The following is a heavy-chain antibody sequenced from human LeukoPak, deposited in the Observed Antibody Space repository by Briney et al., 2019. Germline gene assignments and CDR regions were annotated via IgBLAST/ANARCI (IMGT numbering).Heavy chain of an antibody. D-gene: IGHD3-16*01. J-gene: IGHJ3*02. CDR2: ISYDGSNK. V-gene: IGHV3-30-3*01. CDR3: ARGWGDAFDI. Sequence: GRSLRLSCAASGFTFSSYAMHWVRQAPGKGLEWVAVISYDGSNKYYADSVKGRFTISRDNSKNTLYLQMYSLRAEDTAVYYCARGWGDAFDIWGQGTMVTVSS. CDR1: GFTFSSYA.